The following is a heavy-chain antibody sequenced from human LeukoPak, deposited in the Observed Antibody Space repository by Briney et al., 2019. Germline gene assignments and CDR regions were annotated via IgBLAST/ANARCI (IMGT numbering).Heavy chain of an antibody. CDR1: GFTFSNYW. Sequence: GGSLRLSCAASGFTFSNYWMYWVRQAPGKGLVWVSRINSDGTTTTYADSLKGRFTSSRDNAKNTLYLQVNSLRAEDTALYYCARAVGWTRNSYYLDYWGQGTLVTVSA. CDR3: ARAVGWTRNSYYLDY. CDR2: INSDGTTT. V-gene: IGHV3-74*03. D-gene: IGHD3/OR15-3a*01. J-gene: IGHJ4*02.